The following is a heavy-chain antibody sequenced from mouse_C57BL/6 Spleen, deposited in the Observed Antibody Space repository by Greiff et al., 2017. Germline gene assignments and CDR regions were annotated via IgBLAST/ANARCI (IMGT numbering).Heavy chain of an antibody. Sequence: QVQLQQSGAELAKPGASVKLSCKASGYTFTSYWLHWVKQRPGQGLDWIGYINPSSGYNKYNQKFKDKATLSADKSYSTGEMQLSSLTYDDAAVYYCASNSGEAMDYWGQGTSVTVSS. CDR1: GYTFTSYW. J-gene: IGHJ4*01. V-gene: IGHV1-7*01. CDR2: INPSSGYN. D-gene: IGHD1-3*01. CDR3: ASNSGEAMDY.